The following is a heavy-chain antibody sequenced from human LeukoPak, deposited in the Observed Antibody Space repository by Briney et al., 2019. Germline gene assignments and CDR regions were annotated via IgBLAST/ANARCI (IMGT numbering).Heavy chain of an antibody. CDR2: INPDGNKK. V-gene: IGHV3-7*01. CDR1: GFTFSSYA. CDR3: ARDLAYSRLDY. D-gene: IGHD5-18*01. J-gene: IGHJ4*02. Sequence: GGSLRLSCAASGFTFSSYAMHWVRQAPGKGLEWVASINPDGNKKYFADSVKGRFTISRDNAENSLYLQMNSLRVEDTAFYYCARDLAYSRLDYWGQGMLVTVSS.